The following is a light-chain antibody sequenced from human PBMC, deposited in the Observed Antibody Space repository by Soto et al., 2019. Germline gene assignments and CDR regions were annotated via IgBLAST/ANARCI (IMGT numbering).Light chain of an antibody. CDR1: QDISNF. CDR2: TAS. V-gene: IGKV1-27*01. Sequence: QMTQSPSSLSASVGGRVNITCRASQDISNFLAWYQQKPGEVPKVLIYTASTLTSGVPSRFSGSGSGTDFTLTISGLQPEDVATYYCLNYNNAPQTFGQGTKVDI. J-gene: IGKJ1*01. CDR3: LNYNNAPQT.